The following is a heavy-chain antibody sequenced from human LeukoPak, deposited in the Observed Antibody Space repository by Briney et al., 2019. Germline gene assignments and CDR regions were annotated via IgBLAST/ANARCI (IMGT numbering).Heavy chain of an antibody. CDR3: AKGPGGSYLNWFDP. CDR2: ISGSGGST. CDR1: GFTFSSYA. D-gene: IGHD1-26*01. Sequence: PGGPLRLSCAASGFTFSSYAMSWVRQAPGKGLEWVSAISGSGGSTYYADSVKGRFTISRDNSKNTLYLQMNSLRAEDTAVYYCAKGPGGSYLNWFDPWGQGTLVTVSS. V-gene: IGHV3-23*01. J-gene: IGHJ5*02.